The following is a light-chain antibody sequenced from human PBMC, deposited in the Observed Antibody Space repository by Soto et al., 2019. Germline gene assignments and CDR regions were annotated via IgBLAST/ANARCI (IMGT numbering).Light chain of an antibody. J-gene: IGLJ3*02. CDR2: TNN. CDR3: ATWDDSLNGPV. V-gene: IGLV1-44*01. CDR1: SSNIASNT. Sequence: QLVLTQPPSASGTPGQRVTISCSGSSSNIASNTVNWYQHLPGAAPKLLIYTNNQRPSGVPDRFSGSRSGTSASLAISGLQSEDEADYYCATWDDSLNGPVFGGGTKLTVL.